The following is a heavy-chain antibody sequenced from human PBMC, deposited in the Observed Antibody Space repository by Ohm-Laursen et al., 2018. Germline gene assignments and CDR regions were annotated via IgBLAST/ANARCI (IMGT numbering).Heavy chain of an antibody. D-gene: IGHD6-25*01. CDR3: ANPRLPY. CDR1: GFTFSNYA. V-gene: IGHV3-23*01. Sequence: GSLRLSCSASGFTFSNYAMNWVRQVPEKGLEWVSSIGDGGGGAYYADSVKGRFTIARDDSKNTVYLQMNSLRVEDTAVYYCANPRLPYWGQGTLVTVSS. J-gene: IGHJ4*02. CDR2: IGDGGGGA.